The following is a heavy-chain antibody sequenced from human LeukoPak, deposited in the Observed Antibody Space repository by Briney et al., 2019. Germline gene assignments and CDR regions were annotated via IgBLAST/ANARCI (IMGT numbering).Heavy chain of an antibody. CDR2: IRGRGDKT. V-gene: IGHV3-23*01. CDR3: ARDWVTDTAAIDY. CDR1: GFTFSSYA. Sequence: GGSLRLSCAASGFTFSSYAMSWVRQAPGKGLEWVAAIRGRGDKTYHADSVKGRFTISRDNSKNTLFLQMSSLRAEDTAVYYCARDWVTDTAAIDYWGQGTLVSASS. D-gene: IGHD2-2*01. J-gene: IGHJ4*02.